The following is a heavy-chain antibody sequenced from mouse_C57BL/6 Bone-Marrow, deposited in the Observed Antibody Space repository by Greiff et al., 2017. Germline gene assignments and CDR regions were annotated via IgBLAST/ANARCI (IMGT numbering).Heavy chain of an antibody. CDR3: ARMDY. CDR2: IDPSDSYT. V-gene: IGHV1-59*01. J-gene: IGHJ4*01. Sequence: VQLQQPGAELVRPGTSVKLSCKASGYTFTSYWMHWVKQRPGQGLEWIGVIDPSDSYTNYNQKFKGKATLTVDTSSSTAYMQLSSLTSEASAVYYCARMDYWGQGTSVTVSS. CDR1: GYTFTSYW.